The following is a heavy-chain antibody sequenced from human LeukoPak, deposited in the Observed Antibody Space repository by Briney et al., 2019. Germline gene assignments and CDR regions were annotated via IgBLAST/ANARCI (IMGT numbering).Heavy chain of an antibody. J-gene: IGHJ5*02. CDR3: ARGVAHDILTGYLYWFDP. Sequence: ECLRLTCSASVFTLSDYYRGWVRQAPGKVLEWDGSFYYSGSTNYNPSLKSRVSISVDTSKTQFSLKLSSVTAADTAVYYCARGVAHDILTGYLYWFDPWGQGTLVTVSS. V-gene: IGHV4-59*01. CDR2: FYYSGST. D-gene: IGHD3-9*01. CDR1: VFTLSDYY.